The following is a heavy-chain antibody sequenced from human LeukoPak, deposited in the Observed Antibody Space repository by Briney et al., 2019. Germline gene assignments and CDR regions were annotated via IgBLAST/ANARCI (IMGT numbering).Heavy chain of an antibody. J-gene: IGHJ4*02. CDR1: GFSFSDYA. V-gene: IGHV3-23*01. CDR2: TGDDT. Sequence: PGGSLRLSCAASGFSFSDYAMTWVRQAPGKGLEWVPSTGDDTYYADSVKGRFTISRDDSKDTLFLQMNSLRVEDTAVYYCAKDAIYKNSVWDYFDYLGQGTLVTVSS. CDR3: AKDAIYKNSVWDYFDY. D-gene: IGHD5-24*01.